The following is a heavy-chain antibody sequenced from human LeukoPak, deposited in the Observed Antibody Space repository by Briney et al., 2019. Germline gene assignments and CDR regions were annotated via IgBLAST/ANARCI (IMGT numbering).Heavy chain of an antibody. Sequence: AGGSLTLSCATSGFTLRNYARSWVRQAPGKGLEWVSTISGSGSSGTTTYYADSVKGRFSISRDNSKNSLYLQMHSLKAEDTAVYYCAKTYADYEGNWGQGTLVTVSS. CDR3: AKTYADYEGN. V-gene: IGHV3-23*01. D-gene: IGHD4-17*01. J-gene: IGHJ4*02. CDR1: GFTLRNYA. CDR2: ISGSGSSGTTT.